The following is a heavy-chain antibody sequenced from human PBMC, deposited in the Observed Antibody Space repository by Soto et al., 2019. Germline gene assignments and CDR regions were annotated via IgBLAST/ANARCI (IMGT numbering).Heavy chain of an antibody. D-gene: IGHD7-27*01. CDR2: IWYDGSNE. CDR3: ARVYANWEWELPGF. V-gene: IGHV3-33*01. Sequence: QVQLVESGGGVVQPGRSLRLSCVASGFNLRSYGMHWFRQAPGKGPEWVAVIWYDGSNEKYADSVKGRFTISRDDSRNTLYLQMNSLRAEDTAVYYCARVYANWEWELPGFWGQGTRLTVSS. CDR1: GFNLRSYG. J-gene: IGHJ4*02.